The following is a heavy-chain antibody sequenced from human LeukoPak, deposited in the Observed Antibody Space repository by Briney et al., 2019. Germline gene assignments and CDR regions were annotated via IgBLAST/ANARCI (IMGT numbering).Heavy chain of an antibody. CDR1: GYTFTDYY. J-gene: IGHJ4*02. CDR2: VDPEDGET. V-gene: IGHV1-69-2*01. CDR3: ATVSIAAAGTDFDY. D-gene: IGHD6-13*01. Sequence: ASVKASCKVSGYTFTDYYMHWVQQAPGKGLEWMGLVDPEDGETIYAEKFQGRVTITADTSTDTAYMELSSLRSEDTAVYYCATVSIAAAGTDFDYWGQGTLVTVSS.